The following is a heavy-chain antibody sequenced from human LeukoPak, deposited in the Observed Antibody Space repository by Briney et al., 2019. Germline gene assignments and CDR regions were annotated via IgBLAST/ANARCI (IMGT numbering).Heavy chain of an antibody. J-gene: IGHJ5*02. D-gene: IGHD6-19*01. CDR2: IYYSGST. CDR3: ARDVKGDSSGWYGRSGWFDP. Sequence: SETLSLTCTVSGGSISSYYWSWIRQPPGKGLEWIGYIYYSGSTSYNPSLKSRVTISVDTSKNQFSLKLSSVTAADTAVYYCARDVKGDSSGWYGRSGWFDPWGQGTLVTVSS. CDR1: GGSISSYY. V-gene: IGHV4-59*01.